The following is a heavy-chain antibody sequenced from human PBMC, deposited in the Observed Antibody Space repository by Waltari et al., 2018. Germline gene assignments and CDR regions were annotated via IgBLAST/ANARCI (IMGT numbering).Heavy chain of an antibody. D-gene: IGHD6-19*01. J-gene: IGHJ4*02. CDR3: AKDGSWSGSDWYRFDY. Sequence: GGGLVQPGWSLRLSCAASGITFSPYPMSGVLPAPGEGLEWVSAIRGTDDSTYYAESVKGRFTISRDKSKNTLYLQMNSLRVDDTAVYYCAKDGSWSGSDWYRFDYWGQGTLVTVSS. V-gene: IGHV3-23*01. CDR2: IRGTDDST. CDR1: GITFSPYP.